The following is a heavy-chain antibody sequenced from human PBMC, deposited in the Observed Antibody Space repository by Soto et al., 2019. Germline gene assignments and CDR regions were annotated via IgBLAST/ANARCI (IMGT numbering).Heavy chain of an antibody. J-gene: IGHJ5*02. D-gene: IGHD2-2*01. CDR1: GDSVSSNSAA. V-gene: IGHV6-1*01. CDR3: ARLDCSSTSCYLNWFDP. Sequence: SQTLSLTCAISGDSVSSNSAAWNWIRQSPSRGLEWLGRTYYRSKWYNDYAVSVKSRITINPDTSKKQFSLQLNSVTPEDTAVYYCARLDCSSTSCYLNWFDPWGQGTLVTVSS. CDR2: TYYRSKWYN.